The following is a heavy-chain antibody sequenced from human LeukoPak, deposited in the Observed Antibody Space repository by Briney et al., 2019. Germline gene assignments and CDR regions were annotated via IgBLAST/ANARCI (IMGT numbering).Heavy chain of an antibody. Sequence: GGSLRLSCAASGFTFGSYGMPWVRQAPGKGLEWVAVISYDGSNKYYADSVKGRFTISRDNSKNTLYLQMNSLRAEDTAVYYCAKDLGYSYGSFDYWGQGTLVTVSS. CDR2: ISYDGSNK. J-gene: IGHJ4*02. V-gene: IGHV3-30*18. CDR3: AKDLGYSYGSFDY. D-gene: IGHD5-18*01. CDR1: GFTFGSYG.